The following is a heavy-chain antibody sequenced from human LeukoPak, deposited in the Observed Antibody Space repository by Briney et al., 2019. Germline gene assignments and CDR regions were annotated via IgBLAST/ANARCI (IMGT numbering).Heavy chain of an antibody. CDR2: IYYSGST. Sequence: SETLSLTCTVSGGSISSSSYFWGWIRQPPGKGLEWIGIIYYSGSTYYNPSLKSRVTISVDTSKSQFSLKLNSVTAADTAVYYCARGRIHPGPWGQGTLVTVSS. CDR3: ARGRIHPGP. V-gene: IGHV4-39*07. CDR1: GGSISSSSYF. J-gene: IGHJ4*02.